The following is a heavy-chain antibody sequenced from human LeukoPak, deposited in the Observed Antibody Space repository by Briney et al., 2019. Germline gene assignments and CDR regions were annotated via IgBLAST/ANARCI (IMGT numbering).Heavy chain of an antibody. CDR2: IYHSGST. D-gene: IGHD1-26*01. J-gene: IGHJ3*02. Sequence: SQTLSLTCAVSGGSISSGGYSWSWIRQPPGKGLEWIGYIYHSGSTYYNPSLKSRVTISVDRSKNQFSLKLSSVTAADTAVYYCARDFGSHAFDIWGQGTMVTVSS. CDR3: ARDFGSHAFDI. CDR1: GGSISSGGYS. V-gene: IGHV4-30-2*01.